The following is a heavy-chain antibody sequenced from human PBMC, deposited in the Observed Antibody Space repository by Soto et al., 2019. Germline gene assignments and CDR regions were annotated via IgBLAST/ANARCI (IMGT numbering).Heavy chain of an antibody. V-gene: IGHV3-23*01. CDR3: AKDGGFGAGHGMGV. J-gene: IGHJ6*02. CDR2: ISARGGTT. Sequence: EVQLLESGGDLVQPGGSLRLSCEASGFTFSNYAMSWVRQAPGKGLEWVTGISARGGTTYYVDSVKGRFTISRDNSKNTLYLQMNALRAEDRDVYYCAKDGGFGAGHGMGVWGQGTTVTVSS. D-gene: IGHD3-10*01. CDR1: GFTFSNYA.